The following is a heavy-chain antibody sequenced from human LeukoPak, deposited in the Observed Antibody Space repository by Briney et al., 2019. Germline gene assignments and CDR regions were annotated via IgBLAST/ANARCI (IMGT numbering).Heavy chain of an antibody. CDR2: IRGTGGSA. Sequence: GGSLRLSCAASGFTFSTYGMGWVRQAPGKGLEWVSSIRGTGGSAYYADSVKGRFTISRDNSKNTLYLQMNTLRAEDTAVYYCARVRQSPQIQLYYYYMDVWGKGTTVTVSS. V-gene: IGHV3-23*01. CDR1: GFTFSTYG. J-gene: IGHJ6*03. D-gene: IGHD1-1*01. CDR3: ARVRQSPQIQLYYYYMDV.